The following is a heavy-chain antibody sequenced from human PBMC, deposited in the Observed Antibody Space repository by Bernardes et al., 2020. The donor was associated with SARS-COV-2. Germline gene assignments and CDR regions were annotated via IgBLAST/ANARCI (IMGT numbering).Heavy chain of an antibody. CDR1: GFTVSHSY. Sequence: GSLRFSCAASGFTVSHSYMTWVRQAPGKGLEWVSVIYRCGDTYYADSVRGRFTISRDSAKNTLYLQMNSLRGEDTAGYYCARRRAGGWDLDYWGQGTLVTVSS. V-gene: IGHV3-66*02. CDR3: ARRRAGGWDLDY. D-gene: IGHD6-19*01. CDR2: IYRCGDT. J-gene: IGHJ4*02.